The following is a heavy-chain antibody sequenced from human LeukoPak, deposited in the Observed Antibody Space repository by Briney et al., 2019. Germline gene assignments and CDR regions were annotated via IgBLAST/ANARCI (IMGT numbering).Heavy chain of an antibody. CDR3: ARTSSSSVFYFDY. Sequence: QAGGSLRLSCAASGFTFSSYGMHWVRQAPGRGLEWVAVIWYDGSNKYYADSVKGRFTISRDNSKNTLYLQMNSLRAEDTAVYYCARTSSSSVFYFDYWGQGTLVTVSS. V-gene: IGHV3-33*01. D-gene: IGHD6-6*01. CDR1: GFTFSSYG. J-gene: IGHJ4*02. CDR2: IWYDGSNK.